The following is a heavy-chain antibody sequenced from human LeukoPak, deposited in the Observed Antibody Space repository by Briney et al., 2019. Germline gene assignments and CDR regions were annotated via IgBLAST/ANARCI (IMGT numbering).Heavy chain of an antibody. CDR3: AKDGRNWNSGHNWFDP. J-gene: IGHJ5*02. D-gene: IGHD1-7*01. CDR1: GFTFSSYG. CDR2: IWYGGSNK. V-gene: IGHV3-30*18. Sequence: PGRSLRLSCAASGFTFSSYGMHWVRQAPGKGLEWVAVIWYGGSNKYYADSVKGRFTISRDNSKNTLYLQMNSLRAEDTAVYYCAKDGRNWNSGHNWFDPWGQGTLVTVSS.